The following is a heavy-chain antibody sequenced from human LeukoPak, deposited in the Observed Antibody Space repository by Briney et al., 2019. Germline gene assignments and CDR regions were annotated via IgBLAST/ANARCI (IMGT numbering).Heavy chain of an antibody. J-gene: IGHJ4*02. CDR3: AREPYYYDSSGSTPGWA. Sequence: PSETLSLTCAVYGGSFSGYYWSWIRQPPGKGLEWIGEINHSGSTNYNPSLKSRVTISVDTSKNQFSLKLSSVTAADTAVYYCAREPYYYDSSGSTPGWAGGQGTLVTVSS. D-gene: IGHD3-22*01. CDR1: GGSFSGYY. V-gene: IGHV4-34*01. CDR2: INHSGST.